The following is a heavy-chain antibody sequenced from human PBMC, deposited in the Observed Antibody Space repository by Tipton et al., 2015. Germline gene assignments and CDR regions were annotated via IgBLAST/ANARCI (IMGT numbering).Heavy chain of an antibody. J-gene: IGHJ4*02. CDR1: GDSVSSSNW. CDR2: LHHGGST. D-gene: IGHD3-22*01. V-gene: IGHV4-4*02. Sequence: TLSLTCTVSGDSVSSSNWWSWVRQPPGKGLEWIGELHHGGSTNYNPSLKSRVTMSVDTSKNQFSLHLSSVTAADTAVYYCAREVWYYDSSGYDYWGQGTLVTVSS. CDR3: AREVWYYDSSGYDY.